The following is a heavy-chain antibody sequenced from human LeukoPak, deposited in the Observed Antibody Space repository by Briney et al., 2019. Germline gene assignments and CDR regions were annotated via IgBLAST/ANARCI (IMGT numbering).Heavy chain of an antibody. J-gene: IGHJ1*01. V-gene: IGHV1-2*02. CDR1: GYTFTGYY. Sequence: ASVKVSCKTSGYTFTGYYIHWVRQAPGQGLEWMGWINPNSGGTNYAQKFQGRVTMTRDTSISTAYMELSRLRSDDTAVYYCARGSYDISSFEYFHHWGQGTLVTVSS. D-gene: IGHD3-22*01. CDR2: INPNSGGT. CDR3: ARGSYDISSFEYFHH.